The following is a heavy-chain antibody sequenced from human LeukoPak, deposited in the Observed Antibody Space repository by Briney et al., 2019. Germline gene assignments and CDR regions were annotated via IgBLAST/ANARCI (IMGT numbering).Heavy chain of an antibody. CDR2: INPNSGGT. J-gene: IGHJ3*02. CDR1: GYTFTGYY. Sequence: ASVKVSCKASGYTFTGYYMHWVRLAPGQGLEWMGWINPNSGGTNYAQKFQGWVTMTRDTSISTAYMELSRLRSDDTAVYYCARHSSSWYLGAFDIWGQGTMVTVSS. CDR3: ARHSSSWYLGAFDI. V-gene: IGHV1-2*04. D-gene: IGHD6-13*01.